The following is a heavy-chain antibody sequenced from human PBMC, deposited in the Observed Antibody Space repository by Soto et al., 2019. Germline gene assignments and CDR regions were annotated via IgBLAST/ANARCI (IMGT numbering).Heavy chain of an antibody. J-gene: IGHJ6*02. CDR3: AKDTLVFSGSGLPKGYYYYGMAV. CDR1: GFTVSSTY. V-gene: IGHV3-53*01. CDR2: IYSGGST. D-gene: IGHD3-10*01. Sequence: GGSLRLCCAASGFTVSSTYMSWVRQAPGKGLEWVSVIYSGGSTYYADSVKGRFTISRDNSKNTLYLQMNSLRAEDTAVYYCAKDTLVFSGSGLPKGYYYYGMAVWGQGTTVTVSS.